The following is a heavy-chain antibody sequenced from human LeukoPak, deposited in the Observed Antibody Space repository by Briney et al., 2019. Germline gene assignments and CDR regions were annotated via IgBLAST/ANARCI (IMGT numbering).Heavy chain of an antibody. Sequence: GASVKVSCKASGYTFTSYGTSWVRQAPGQGLEWMGWIGAYNGNTNYAQKLQGRVTMTTDTSTSTAYMELRSLRSDDTAVYYCARKSIAAAGTELDYWGQGTLVTVSS. D-gene: IGHD6-13*01. CDR1: GYTFTSYG. CDR3: ARKSIAAAGTELDY. J-gene: IGHJ4*02. V-gene: IGHV1-18*01. CDR2: IGAYNGNT.